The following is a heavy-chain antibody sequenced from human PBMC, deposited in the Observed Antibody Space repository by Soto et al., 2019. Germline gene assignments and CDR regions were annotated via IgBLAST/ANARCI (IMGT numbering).Heavy chain of an antibody. J-gene: IGHJ3*01. CDR1: GDSISNDNW. Sequence: QVQLQESGPGLVKPSGTLSLTCAVSGDSISNDNWWSWVRQPPGKGLEWIGEIYHSGATNYNPSLTSRVTISVDRSKNQFPLGLTSMTAADTAVYFCARNGWYSLDLWGQGAMVTVSS. D-gene: IGHD6-19*01. CDR2: IYHSGAT. V-gene: IGHV4-4*02. CDR3: ARNGWYSLDL.